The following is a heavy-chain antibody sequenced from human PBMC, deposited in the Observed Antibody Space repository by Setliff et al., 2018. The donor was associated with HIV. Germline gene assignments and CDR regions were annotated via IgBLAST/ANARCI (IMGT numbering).Heavy chain of an antibody. D-gene: IGHD6-19*01. Sequence: PSETLSLTCDVSGYSISNGYFWGWIRQPPGKGLEWIGSIFHSGSTYYNPSLKSRVTIPVDTSKNQFSLKLNSVTAADTAVYYCARQGNRAVVGTEYWGQGTLVTISS. V-gene: IGHV4-38-2*01. CDR3: ARQGNRAVVGTEY. J-gene: IGHJ4*02. CDR2: IFHSGST. CDR1: GYSISNGYF.